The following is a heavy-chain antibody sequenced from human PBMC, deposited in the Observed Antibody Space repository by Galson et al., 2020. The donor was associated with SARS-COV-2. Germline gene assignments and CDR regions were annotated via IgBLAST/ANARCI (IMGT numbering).Heavy chain of an antibody. J-gene: IGHJ6*02. CDR3: ARDQWVAHCSSTSCSNSGYYGMDV. CDR1: GGTFSSYA. CDR2: IIPIFGTA. Sequence: SVKVSCKASGGTFSSYAISWVRQAPGQGLEWMGGIIPIFGTANYAQKFQGRVTITADESTSTAYMELSSLRSEDTAVYYCARDQWVAHCSSTSCSNSGYYGMDVWGQGTTVTVSS. D-gene: IGHD2-2*01. V-gene: IGHV1-69*13.